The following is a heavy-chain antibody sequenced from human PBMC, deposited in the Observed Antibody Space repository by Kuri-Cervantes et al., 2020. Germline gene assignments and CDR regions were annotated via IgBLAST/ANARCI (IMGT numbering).Heavy chain of an antibody. Sequence: KVSCKDSGYSFTTYWIGWVRQMPGKGLEWMGIIYPGDSETRYSPSFQGQVTISADKSISTAYLQMNSLRDEDTAVYYCARGIDYWGQGTLVTVSS. V-gene: IGHV5-51*01. J-gene: IGHJ4*02. CDR2: IYPGDSET. D-gene: IGHD3-10*01. CDR1: GYSFTTYW. CDR3: ARGIDY.